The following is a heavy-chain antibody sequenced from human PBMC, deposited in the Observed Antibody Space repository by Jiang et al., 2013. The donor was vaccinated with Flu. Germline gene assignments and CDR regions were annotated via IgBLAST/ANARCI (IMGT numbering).Heavy chain of an antibody. V-gene: IGHV3-21*01. CDR3: ARVSYVRAVILAAMDV. D-gene: IGHD3-9*01. CDR1: GFTFSSYS. Sequence: QLVESGGGLVKPGGSLRLSCAASGFTFSSYSMNWVRQAPGKGLEWVSSISSSSSYIYYADSVKGRFTISRDNAKNSLSLQMNSLRAEDTAVYYCARVSYVRAVILAAMDVWGKGTTATVSS. CDR2: ISSSSSYI. J-gene: IGHJ6*04.